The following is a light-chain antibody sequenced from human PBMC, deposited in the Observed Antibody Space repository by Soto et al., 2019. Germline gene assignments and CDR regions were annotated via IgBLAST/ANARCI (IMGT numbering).Light chain of an antibody. CDR2: KAS. J-gene: IGKJ1*01. CDR1: QSISSW. Sequence: DIQMTQSPSTLSASVGDRVTITCRASQSISSWLAWYQQKPWKAPKLLIYKASSLESGVPSRFSGSGSGTEFTLTISSLQPDDFATYYCQQYNSYSPWTFGQGTKV. V-gene: IGKV1-5*03. CDR3: QQYNSYSPWT.